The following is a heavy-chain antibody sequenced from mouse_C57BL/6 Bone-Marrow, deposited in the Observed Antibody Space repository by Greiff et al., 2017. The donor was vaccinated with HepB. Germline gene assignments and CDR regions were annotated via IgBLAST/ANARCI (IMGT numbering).Heavy chain of an antibody. CDR1: GYAFTNYL. J-gene: IGHJ3*01. Sequence: VMLVESGAELVRPGTSVKVSCKASGYAFTNYLIEWVKQRPGQGLEWIGVINPGSGGTNYNEKFKGKATLTADKSSSTAYMQLSSLTSEDSAVYFCARSRSYCFAYWGQGTLVTVSA. CDR3: ARSRSYCFAY. CDR2: INPGSGGT. D-gene: IGHD3-1*01. V-gene: IGHV1-54*01.